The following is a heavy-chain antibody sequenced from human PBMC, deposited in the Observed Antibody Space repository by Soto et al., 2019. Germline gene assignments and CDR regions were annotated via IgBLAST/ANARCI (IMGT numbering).Heavy chain of an antibody. CDR3: ARGRGKIRYSDY. CDR1: GGSFSGYY. D-gene: IGHD3-10*01. J-gene: IGHJ4*02. CDR2: INHSGST. V-gene: IGHV4-34*01. Sequence: SETLSLTCAVYGGSFSGYYWSWIRQPPGKGLEWIGEINHSGSTNYNPSLKSRVTISVDTSKNQFSLKLSSVTAADTAVYYCARGRGKIRYSDYWGQGTLVTVSS.